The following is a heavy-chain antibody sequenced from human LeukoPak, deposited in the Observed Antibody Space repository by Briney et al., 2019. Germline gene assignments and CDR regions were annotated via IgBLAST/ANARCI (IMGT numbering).Heavy chain of an antibody. Sequence: GGSLRLSCTVSGFTVSSNSMSWVRQAPGKGLEWVSFIYSAGSTHYSDSVKGRFTISIDNSKNTLYLQMNSLRAEDTAVYYCARRAGAYTHPYDYWGQGTLVIVSS. CDR1: GFTVSSNS. J-gene: IGHJ4*02. D-gene: IGHD3-16*01. V-gene: IGHV3-53*01. CDR3: ARRAGAYTHPYDY. CDR2: IYSAGST.